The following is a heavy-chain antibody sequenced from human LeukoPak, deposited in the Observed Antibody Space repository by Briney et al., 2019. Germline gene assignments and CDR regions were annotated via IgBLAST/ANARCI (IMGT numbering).Heavy chain of an antibody. CDR2: IYHSGST. CDR1: GGSISSSSYY. J-gene: IGHJ4*02. Sequence: KTSETLSLTCTVSGGSISSSSYYWGWIRQPPGKGLEWIGSIYHSGSTYYNPSLKSRVTISVDTSKNQFTLKLSSVTAADTAVYYCARNPVGYFDYWGQGTLVTVSS. V-gene: IGHV4-39*06. CDR3: ARNPVGYFDY.